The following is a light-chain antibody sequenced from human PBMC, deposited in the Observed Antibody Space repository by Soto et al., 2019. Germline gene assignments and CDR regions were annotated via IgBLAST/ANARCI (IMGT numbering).Light chain of an antibody. CDR2: DAS. J-gene: IGKJ5*01. Sequence: VQMTHSPAALSASVGDRVTITCQASQNINNYLNWYQQKPGRAPKLLIYDASNLEAGVPSRFRGSGSGTDFTFTISRLQPDDFATYNCQQYENLQALGQGTRLEIK. V-gene: IGKV1-33*01. CDR3: QQYENLQA. CDR1: QNINNY.